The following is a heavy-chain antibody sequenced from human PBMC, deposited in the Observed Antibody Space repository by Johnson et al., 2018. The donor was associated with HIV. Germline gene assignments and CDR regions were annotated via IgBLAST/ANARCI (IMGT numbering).Heavy chain of an antibody. J-gene: IGHJ3*02. V-gene: IGHV3-9*01. Sequence: VQLVESGGGFIQAGRSLRLSCAASGFTFDDYAMHWVRQAPGKGLEWVSGLSWNSGTVAYADSVTGRFTISRDNARTSLYLQMNSLRTEDTAFYYCAREVAIGYSYGYLIGAFDIWGQGTMVTVSS. CDR1: GFTFDDYA. D-gene: IGHD5-18*01. CDR2: LSWNSGTV. CDR3: AREVAIGYSYGYLIGAFDI.